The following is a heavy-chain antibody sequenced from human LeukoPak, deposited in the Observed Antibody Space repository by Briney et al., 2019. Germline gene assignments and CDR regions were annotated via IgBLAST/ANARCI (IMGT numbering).Heavy chain of an antibody. CDR2: IYYSGST. CDR3: ARSNPMDYDSXXXYIDY. Sequence: LRLSCAASGFTVSGNYMSWIRQHPGKGLEWIGYIYYSGSTYYNPSLKSRVTISVDTSKNQFSLKLSSVTAADTAVYYCARSNPMDYDSXXXYIDYWGQGTLVTVS. D-gene: IGHD3-22*01. CDR1: GFTVSGNY. V-gene: IGHV4-31*02. J-gene: IGHJ4*02.